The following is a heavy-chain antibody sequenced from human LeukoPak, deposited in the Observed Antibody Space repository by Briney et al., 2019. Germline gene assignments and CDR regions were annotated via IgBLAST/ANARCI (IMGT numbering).Heavy chain of an antibody. CDR2: IIPIFGTA. J-gene: IGHJ6*03. CDR1: GGTFSSYA. Sequence: SVKVSCKASGGTFSSYAISWVRQAPGQGLEWMGGIIPIFGTANYAQKFQGRVTITTDESTSTAYMELSSLRSEDTAVYYCARGRPIFHHYYYMDVWGKGITVTVSS. D-gene: IGHD3-3*01. CDR3: ARGRPIFHHYYYMDV. V-gene: IGHV1-69*05.